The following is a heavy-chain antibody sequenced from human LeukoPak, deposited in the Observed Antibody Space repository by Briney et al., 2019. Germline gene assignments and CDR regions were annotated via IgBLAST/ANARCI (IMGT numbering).Heavy chain of an antibody. V-gene: IGHV1-18*01. CDR2: ISAYNGNT. CDR1: GYTFTSYG. D-gene: IGHD3-10*01. Sequence: ASVKVSCKASGYTFTSYGISWVRQAPGQGLEWMGWISAYNGNTNYAQKLQGRVTMTTDTSTSTAYMELRSLRSDDTAVYYCVRDHNYYGSGSYVSQAFDIWGQGTMVTVSS. CDR3: VRDHNYYGSGSYVSQAFDI. J-gene: IGHJ3*02.